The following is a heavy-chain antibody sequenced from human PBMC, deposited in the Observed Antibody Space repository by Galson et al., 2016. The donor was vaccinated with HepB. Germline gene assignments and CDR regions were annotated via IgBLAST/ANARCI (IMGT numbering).Heavy chain of an antibody. Sequence: PALVTPTQTLTLTCSISGFSLSTSEVGVVWVRQPPGKALEWLGLIYWDDEKRYNPSLENRLTVTKDTSKAQVVLTMTNMDPVDTATYFCAYRRSGWQGDWFDPWGQGTLVTVSS. CDR3: AYRRSGWQGDWFDP. V-gene: IGHV2-5*02. J-gene: IGHJ5*02. D-gene: IGHD6-19*01. CDR1: GFSLSTSEVG. CDR2: IYWDDEK.